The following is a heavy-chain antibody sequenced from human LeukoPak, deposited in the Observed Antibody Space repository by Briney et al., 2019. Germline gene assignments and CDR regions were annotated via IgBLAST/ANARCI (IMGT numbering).Heavy chain of an antibody. Sequence: PGGSLRLSCAASGFTFADHSMDWVRQAPGKGLDWVAIVSFDGDNKYYADSVKGRFTISRDNSKNTLYLQMNSLRPEDTALYYCAKDGSSGSYAYFDLWGRGTLVTVSS. V-gene: IGHV3-30*18. CDR1: GFTFADHS. D-gene: IGHD3-22*01. J-gene: IGHJ2*01. CDR2: VSFDGDNK. CDR3: AKDGSSGSYAYFDL.